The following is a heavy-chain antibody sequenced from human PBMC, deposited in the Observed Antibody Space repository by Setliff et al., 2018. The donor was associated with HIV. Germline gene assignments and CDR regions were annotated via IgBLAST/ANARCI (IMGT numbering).Heavy chain of an antibody. V-gene: IGHV4-59*11. D-gene: IGHD1-1*01. CDR1: DDSITTHY. Sequence: PSETLSLTCTVSDDSITTHYWSWIRQPPGKGLEWIGCIYSGGSSNYNPSLKSRSSVSMDMSRKQFSLKLTSVTAADTAIYYCARDSEHPTGYFDSWGRGILVTVSS. J-gene: IGHJ4*02. CDR3: ARDSEHPTGYFDS. CDR2: IYSGGSS.